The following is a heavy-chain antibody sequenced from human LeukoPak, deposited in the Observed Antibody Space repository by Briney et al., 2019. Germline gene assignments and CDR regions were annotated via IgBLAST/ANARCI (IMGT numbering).Heavy chain of an antibody. CDR3: AREPDVDLSTFRGDAFDI. CDR1: GGTFSSYT. CDR2: VIPILNIA. Sequence: SVKVSCKASGGTFSSYTFSWVRQAPGQGLEWMGRVIPILNIATYAHKFQGRVTITADKSTSTAYMDLTSLTSEDTALYYCAREPDVDLSTFRGDAFDIWGQGAMVTVSS. D-gene: IGHD5-24*01. J-gene: IGHJ3*02. V-gene: IGHV1-69*04.